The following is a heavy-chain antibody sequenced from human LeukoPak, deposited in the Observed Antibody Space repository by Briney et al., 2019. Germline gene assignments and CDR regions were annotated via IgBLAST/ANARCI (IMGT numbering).Heavy chain of an antibody. Sequence: GASVKVSCKASGYTFTGYYMHWVRQAPGQGLEWMGRINPNSGGTNYAQKFQGRVTMTRDTSISTAYMELSRLRSDDTAVYYCARDQNPDYDFWSGFYHYWGQGTLVTVSS. J-gene: IGHJ4*02. CDR1: GYTFTGYY. D-gene: IGHD3-3*01. V-gene: IGHV1-2*06. CDR2: INPNSGGT. CDR3: ARDQNPDYDFWSGFYHY.